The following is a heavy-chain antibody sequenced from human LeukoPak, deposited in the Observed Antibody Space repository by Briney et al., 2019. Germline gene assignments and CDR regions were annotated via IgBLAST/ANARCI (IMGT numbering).Heavy chain of an antibody. CDR2: INHSGST. Sequence: PSETLPLTCAVYGGSFSGYYWSWIRQPPGKGLEWIGEINHSGSTNYNPSLKSRVTISVDTSKNQFSLKLSSVTAADTAVYYCAREVPRGYAFENDAFDIWGQGTMVTVSS. J-gene: IGHJ3*02. CDR3: AREVPRGYAFENDAFDI. CDR1: GGSFSGYY. D-gene: IGHD3-16*01. V-gene: IGHV4-34*01.